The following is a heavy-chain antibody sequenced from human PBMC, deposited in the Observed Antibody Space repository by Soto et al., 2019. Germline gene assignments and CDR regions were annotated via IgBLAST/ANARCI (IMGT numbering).Heavy chain of an antibody. CDR3: ARVDPRGVAVVRDY. V-gene: IGHV1-18*01. CDR2: ISGFNGQT. J-gene: IGHJ4*02. D-gene: IGHD3-10*01. CDR1: GNTFASHG. Sequence: QVKLVQSGPEVKKPGASVKVSCKASGNTFASHGFSWVRQAPGQGLEWMGWISGFNGQTNYALKLQGRVTLTTDTSTSPAYMELRSLRSDDTAVYFCARVDPRGVAVVRDYWGQGTLVTVSS.